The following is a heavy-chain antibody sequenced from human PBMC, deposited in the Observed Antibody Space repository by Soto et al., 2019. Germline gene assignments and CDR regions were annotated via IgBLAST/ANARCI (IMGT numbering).Heavy chain of an antibody. D-gene: IGHD5-12*01. CDR1: GGTFSSYA. J-gene: IGHJ6*02. V-gene: IGHV1-69*13. Sequence: ASVKVSCKASGGTFSSYAISWVRQAPGQGLEWMGGIIPIFGTANYAQKIQGRVTITADESTSTAYMELSSLRSEDTAVYYCARDGIVATIPYYYYYGMDVWGQGTTVTVSS. CDR2: IIPIFGTA. CDR3: ARDGIVATIPYYYYYGMDV.